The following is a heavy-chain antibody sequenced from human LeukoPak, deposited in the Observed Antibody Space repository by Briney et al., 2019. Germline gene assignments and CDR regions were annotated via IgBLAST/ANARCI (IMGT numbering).Heavy chain of an antibody. CDR1: GFTFSSYA. CDR3: AKDLVAARHYYYYYMDV. D-gene: IGHD6-6*01. J-gene: IGHJ6*03. CDR2: ISGSGGST. V-gene: IGHV3-23*01. Sequence: GGSLRLSCAASGFTFSSYAMSWVRQAPGKGLEWVSAISGSGGSTYYADSVKGRFTISRDNSKNTLYLQMNSLRAEDMAVYYCAKDLVAARHYYYYYMDVWGKGTTVTVSS.